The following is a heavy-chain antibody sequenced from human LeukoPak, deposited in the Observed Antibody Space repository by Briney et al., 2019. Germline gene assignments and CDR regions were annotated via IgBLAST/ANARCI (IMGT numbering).Heavy chain of an antibody. CDR1: GFTFSSYA. CDR2: MKQDGSDK. Sequence: GGSLRLSCAASGFTFSSYAMSWVRQAPGKGLEWVANMKQDGSDKYYVDSVKGRFTISRDNAKNSLYLQMNSLRAEDTAVYYCARDSEGFDYWGQGTLVTVSS. CDR3: ARDSEGFDY. D-gene: IGHD6-25*01. J-gene: IGHJ4*02. V-gene: IGHV3-7*01.